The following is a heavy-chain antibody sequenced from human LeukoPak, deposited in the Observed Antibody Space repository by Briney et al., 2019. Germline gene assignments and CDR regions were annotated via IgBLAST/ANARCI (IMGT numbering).Heavy chain of an antibody. CDR3: ARESETSGWYDY. J-gene: IGHJ4*02. CDR2: ISGDGGST. V-gene: IGHV3-43*02. D-gene: IGHD6-19*01. Sequence: PGGSLRLSCAAPGFIFDNYAIHWVRQAPGKGLEWVSLISGDGGSTFYADSVRGRFTIYRDNTRKSLSLQMSSLRSEDTALYYCARESETSGWYDYWGQGTLVSVSS. CDR1: GFIFDNYA.